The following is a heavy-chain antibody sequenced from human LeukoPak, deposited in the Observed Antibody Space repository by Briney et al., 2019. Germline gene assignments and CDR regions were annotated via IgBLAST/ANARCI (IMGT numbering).Heavy chain of an antibody. D-gene: IGHD1-26*01. CDR2: ISGSSRTI. Sequence: GGSLRLSCAASGFTFSSYSMNWVRQAPGKGLDWVSFISGSSRTIYYADSVRGRFTISRDNAKNSLYLQMNTLRAEDTAVYYCARDPYSGSYGNYYYYFMDVWGKGTTVTISS. CDR1: GFTFSSYS. J-gene: IGHJ6*03. CDR3: ARDPYSGSYGNYYYYFMDV. V-gene: IGHV3-48*01.